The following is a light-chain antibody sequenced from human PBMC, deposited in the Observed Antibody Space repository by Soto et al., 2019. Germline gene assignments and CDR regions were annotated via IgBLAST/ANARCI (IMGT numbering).Light chain of an antibody. CDR1: SSEIGGYDY. J-gene: IGLJ1*01. V-gene: IGLV2-14*01. CDR3: SSKRGSTGV. Sequence: SFLTQPASVSWSPGQTITISCTGTSSEIGGYDYVSWHQQHPGKAPKLMIYDVSKRPSGVSNRFSGSKSGNTASLTISGLQAEDEADYYCSSKRGSTGVFGTGTKVTVL. CDR2: DVS.